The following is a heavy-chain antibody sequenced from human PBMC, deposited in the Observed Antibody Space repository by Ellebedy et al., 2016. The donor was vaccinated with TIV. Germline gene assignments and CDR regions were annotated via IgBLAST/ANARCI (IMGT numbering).Heavy chain of an antibody. J-gene: IGHJ3*02. Sequence: GESLKISCGASGFSFRSYWMTWVRQAPGKGLEWVANINQDGSEKFYGDSVKGRFTISRDNAKNSLYLQMNSLRVEDTAVYYCATDGSYGDYVFPRHAFEMWGQGTMVTVSS. CDR2: INQDGSEK. CDR1: GFSFRSYW. V-gene: IGHV3-7*01. D-gene: IGHD4-17*01. CDR3: ATDGSYGDYVFPRHAFEM.